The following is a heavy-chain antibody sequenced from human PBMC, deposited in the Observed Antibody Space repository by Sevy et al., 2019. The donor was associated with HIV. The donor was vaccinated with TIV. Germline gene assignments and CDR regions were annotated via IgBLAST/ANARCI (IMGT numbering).Heavy chain of an antibody. CDR1: GGSISSYC. CDR3: ARAGHSYGLFDY. CDR2: MCHTGIT. D-gene: IGHD5-18*01. J-gene: IGHJ4*02. Sequence: SETLSLTCTVSGGSISSYCCNWIRQSPGKGLEWIGYMCHTGITNYNPSLKSRVTISLDTSRNQFSLWLGSVTAADTAVYYCARAGHSYGLFDYWGQGTLVTVSS. V-gene: IGHV4-59*13.